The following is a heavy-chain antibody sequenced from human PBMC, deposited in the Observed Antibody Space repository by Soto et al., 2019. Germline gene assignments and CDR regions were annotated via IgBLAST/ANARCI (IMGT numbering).Heavy chain of an antibody. J-gene: IGHJ4*02. Sequence: SVKGSCKASGGTFSSYAISWVRQAPGQGLEWMGGIIPIFGTANYAQKFQGRVTITADESTSTAYMELSSLRSEDTAVYYCARVTYYDFWSGYPSLYYFDYWGRG. CDR2: IIPIFGTA. V-gene: IGHV1-69*13. CDR3: ARVTYYDFWSGYPSLYYFDY. CDR1: GGTFSSYA. D-gene: IGHD3-3*01.